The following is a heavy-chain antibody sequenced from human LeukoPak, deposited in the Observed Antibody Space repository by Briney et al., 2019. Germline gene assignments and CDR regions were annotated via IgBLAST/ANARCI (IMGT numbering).Heavy chain of an antibody. D-gene: IGHD6-13*01. J-gene: IGHJ4*02. CDR1: GFTFSTFA. CDR3: TRRSSAAGRQYFDY. CDR2: ITGAGSTT. Sequence: GGSLRLSCAASGFTFSTFAMSWVRQDPGRGLEWVSSITGAGSTTYYPESVKGRFTISRDNSKNTLYLQMNSLRVEDTAVYYCTRRSSAAGRQYFDYWGQGTRVTVS. V-gene: IGHV3-23*01.